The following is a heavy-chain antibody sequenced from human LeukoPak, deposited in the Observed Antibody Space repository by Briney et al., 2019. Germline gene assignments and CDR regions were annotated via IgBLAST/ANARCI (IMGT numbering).Heavy chain of an antibody. CDR2: IYYSGRT. D-gene: IGHD5-24*01. J-gene: IGHJ4*02. CDR1: GGSISSYY. CDR3: ARKDGYNSYYFDY. Sequence: SETLSLTCTVSGGSISSYYWSWIRQPPGKGLEWIGYIYYSGRTNYNPSLKSRVTISVDTSKNQFSLKLSSVTAADTAVYYCARKDGYNSYYFDYWGQGTLVTVSS. V-gene: IGHV4-59*08.